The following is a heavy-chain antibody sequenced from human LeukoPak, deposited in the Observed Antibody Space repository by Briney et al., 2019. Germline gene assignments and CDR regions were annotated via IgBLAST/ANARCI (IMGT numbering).Heavy chain of an antibody. Sequence: ASVKVSCKASGYTFTGYYMHWVRQAPGQGLEWMGRINPNSGGTNYAQKFQGRVTMTRDTSIITAYMELSRLRSDDTAVYYCARVFNRQWLPSGYWGQGTLVTVSS. CDR1: GYTFTGYY. J-gene: IGHJ4*02. V-gene: IGHV1-2*06. CDR3: ARVFNRQWLPSGY. D-gene: IGHD6-19*01. CDR2: INPNSGGT.